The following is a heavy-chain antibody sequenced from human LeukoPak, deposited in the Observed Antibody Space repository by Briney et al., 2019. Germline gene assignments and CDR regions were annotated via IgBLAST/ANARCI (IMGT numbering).Heavy chain of an antibody. Sequence: SETLSLTCAVYGGSFSDNYWTWIRQPPGKGLEWIGEIYHSGRNKYNPSLKSRVTISVDTSKNQFSLKLNSVTAADTAVYYCARTGGTIDYWGQGTLVTVSS. V-gene: IGHV4-34*01. CDR3: ARTGGTIDY. CDR1: GGSFSDNY. D-gene: IGHD2-8*02. J-gene: IGHJ4*02. CDR2: IYHSGRN.